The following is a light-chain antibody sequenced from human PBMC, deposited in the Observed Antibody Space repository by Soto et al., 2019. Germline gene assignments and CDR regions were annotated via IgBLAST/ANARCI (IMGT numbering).Light chain of an antibody. CDR3: QQYHSYPAS. CDR1: QGTSSF. V-gene: IGKV1-16*01. J-gene: IGKJ1*01. CDR2: DAS. Sequence: DIQMTQSPSSLSASVGDRVTITCRASQGTSSFLAWVQQKPGKAPKSLIYDASTLQRGVSSRFSGSGSDTHFTLTDSSLQPEDFATYYCQQYHSYPASFGQGTKVEIK.